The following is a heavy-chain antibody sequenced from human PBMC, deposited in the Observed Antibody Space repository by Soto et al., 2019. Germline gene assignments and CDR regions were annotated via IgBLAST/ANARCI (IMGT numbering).Heavy chain of an antibody. CDR1: GFTFSSYA. V-gene: IGHV3-23*01. CDR3: ATTTVTTYYFDY. J-gene: IGHJ4*02. CDR2: ISGSGGST. D-gene: IGHD4-17*01. Sequence: GSLRLSCAASGFTFSSYAMSWVRQAPGKGLEWVSAISGSGGSTYYADSVKGRFTISRDNSKNTRYLQMNSLRAEDTAVYYCATTTVTTYYFDYWGQGTLVTVSS.